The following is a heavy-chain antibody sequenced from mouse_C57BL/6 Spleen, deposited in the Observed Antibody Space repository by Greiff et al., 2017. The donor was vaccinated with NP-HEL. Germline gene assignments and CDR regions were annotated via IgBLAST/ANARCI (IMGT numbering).Heavy chain of an antibody. CDR3: ARLHYGSSGYAMDY. D-gene: IGHD1-1*01. CDR2: IHPNSGST. Sequence: QVHVKQPGAELVKPGASVKLSCKASGYTFTSYWMHWVKQRPGQGLEWIGMIHPNSGSTNYNEKFKSKATLTVDKSSSTAYMQLSSLTSEDSAVYYCARLHYGSSGYAMDYWGQGTSVTVSS. V-gene: IGHV1-64*01. CDR1: GYTFTSYW. J-gene: IGHJ4*01.